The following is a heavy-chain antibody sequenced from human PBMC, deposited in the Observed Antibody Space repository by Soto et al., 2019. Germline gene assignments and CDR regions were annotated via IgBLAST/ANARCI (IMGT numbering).Heavy chain of an antibody. Sequence: ASVKVSCKASGYTFTNYAMHWVRQAPGQRLEWMGWINAGNGNTKYSQKFQGRVTITRDTSASTAYMDLSSLRSEDTAVYYCARDGAGAGNINFDYWGQGTLVTVSS. D-gene: IGHD6-19*01. CDR3: ARDGAGAGNINFDY. CDR1: GYTFTNYA. J-gene: IGHJ4*02. V-gene: IGHV1-3*01. CDR2: INAGNGNT.